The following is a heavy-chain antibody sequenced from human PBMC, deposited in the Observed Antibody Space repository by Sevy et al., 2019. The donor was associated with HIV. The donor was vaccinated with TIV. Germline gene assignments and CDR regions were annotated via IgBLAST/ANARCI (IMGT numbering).Heavy chain of an antibody. D-gene: IGHD6-19*01. J-gene: IGHJ4*02. CDR2: IYVGRNT. Sequence: GGSLRLSCAASGFTVTFNSMSWVRQAPGRGLVWVSVIYVGRNTYYADSVKGRFTIFRDSFKDTVDLQMDSLRPEVSGVYYCVRERAGIDHWGQGTLVTVSS. CDR1: GFTVTFNS. V-gene: IGHV3-53*01. CDR3: VRERAGIDH.